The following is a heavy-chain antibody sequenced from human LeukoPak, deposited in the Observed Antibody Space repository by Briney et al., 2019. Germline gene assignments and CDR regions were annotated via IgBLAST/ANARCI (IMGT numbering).Heavy chain of an antibody. V-gene: IGHV3-7*01. CDR2: IKEDGSEK. J-gene: IGHJ4*02. CDR1: GFMFNNYW. Sequence: GGPLRLSCVASGFMFNNYWMSWVRQAPGKGLEWVACIKEDGSEKYYVDSVKGRFTISRDNAKNSLYLQMNSLGAEDTAVYYCATHYRGGGQGTLVIVSS. D-gene: IGHD3-10*01. CDR3: ATHYRG.